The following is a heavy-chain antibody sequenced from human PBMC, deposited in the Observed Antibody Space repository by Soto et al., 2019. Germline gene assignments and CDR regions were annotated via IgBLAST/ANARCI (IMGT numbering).Heavy chain of an antibody. D-gene: IGHD2-2*01. Sequence: GESLKISCKGSGYTFTDYWIGWVRQLPGKGLEWMGIIYPGDSDTRYSPSFQGHVTITVDKSTSTAYLQWNTLKASDTAMYYCARNTSNFRSYYHAMEVWRKGTT. CDR1: GYTFTDYW. J-gene: IGHJ6*04. CDR2: IYPGDSDT. CDR3: ARNTSNFRSYYHAMEV. V-gene: IGHV5-51*01.